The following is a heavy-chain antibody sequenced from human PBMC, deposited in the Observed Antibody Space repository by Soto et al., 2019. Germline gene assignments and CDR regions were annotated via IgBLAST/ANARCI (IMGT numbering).Heavy chain of an antibody. J-gene: IGHJ5*02. Sequence: QVQLQESGPGLVKPSQTLSLTCTVSGGSISSSDYFWSWIRQPPGKGLEWTRYIHYSGSTNYNPSLRSRITLSVDTSKSQFSLKVNSVTAADTAMYYCARDTDCCGDCYGGWFDPWGQGTLVTVSS. V-gene: IGHV4-30-4*01. D-gene: IGHD2-21*02. CDR2: IHYSGST. CDR3: ARDTDCCGDCYGGWFDP. CDR1: GGSISSSDYF.